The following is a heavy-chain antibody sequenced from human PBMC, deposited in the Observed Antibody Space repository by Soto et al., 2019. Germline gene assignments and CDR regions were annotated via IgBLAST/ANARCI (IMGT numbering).Heavy chain of an antibody. D-gene: IGHD3-22*01. V-gene: IGHV3-23*01. CDR1: GFTFSSDG. CDR3: AKRYYYDGSGPYGMDV. CDR2: ISASGGST. Sequence: EVQLLESGGGLVQPGGSLRVSCAVSGFTFSSDGMSWVRQAPGKGLEWVPAISASGGSTYYVDSVKGRFTISRDNSKNTLFLQMNSLRAEDTAVYYCAKRYYYDGSGPYGMDVWGQGTTVTVSS. J-gene: IGHJ6*02.